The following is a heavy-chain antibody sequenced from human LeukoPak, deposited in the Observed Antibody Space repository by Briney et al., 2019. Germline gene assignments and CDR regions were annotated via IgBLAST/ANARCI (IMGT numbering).Heavy chain of an antibody. D-gene: IGHD4-17*01. CDR2: IYYSGST. CDR3: ARGRYGDYPDY. Sequence: SETLSLTCAVYGGSFSGYYWSWIRQPPGKGLEWIGSIYYSGSTYYNPSLKSRVTISVDTSKNQLSLKLSSVTAADTAVYYCARGRYGDYPDYWGQGTLVTVSS. V-gene: IGHV4-34*01. CDR1: GGSFSGYY. J-gene: IGHJ4*02.